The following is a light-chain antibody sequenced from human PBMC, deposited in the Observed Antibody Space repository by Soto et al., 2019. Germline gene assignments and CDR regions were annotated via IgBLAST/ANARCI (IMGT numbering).Light chain of an antibody. CDR2: EVS. J-gene: IGLJ1*01. V-gene: IGLV2-14*01. CDR1: SSDVGSYDH. CDR3: SSFTTSRAYV. Sequence: QSALTQPASVSGSPGQSITISCSGTSSDVGSYDHVAWYQQFPGKTPKLMIYEVSNRPSGVSSRFSGSKSGNTASLTISGLQAEDEADYYCSSFTTSRAYVFGVGTKLTVL.